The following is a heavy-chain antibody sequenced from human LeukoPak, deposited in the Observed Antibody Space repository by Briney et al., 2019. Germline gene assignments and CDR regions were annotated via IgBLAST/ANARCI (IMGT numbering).Heavy chain of an antibody. J-gene: IGHJ4*02. Sequence: GGSLRLSCAASGFTFDDYGMSWVRQAPGKGLEWVSGINWNGGSTGYADSVKGRFTISRDNAKNSLYLQMNSLRAEDTALYYCARDRQWLAHGSFDYWGQGTLVTVSS. D-gene: IGHD6-19*01. V-gene: IGHV3-20*04. CDR3: ARDRQWLAHGSFDY. CDR1: GFTFDDYG. CDR2: INWNGGST.